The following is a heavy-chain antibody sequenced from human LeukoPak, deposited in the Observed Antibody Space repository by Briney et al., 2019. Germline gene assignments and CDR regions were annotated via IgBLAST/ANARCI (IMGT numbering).Heavy chain of an antibody. V-gene: IGHV4-59*01. J-gene: IGHJ4*02. CDR3: ARELLGIAAAGPHFDY. Sequence: SETLSLTCTVSGGSISSYYWSWIRQPPGKGLEWIGYIYYSGSTNYNPSLKSRVTISVDTSKNQFSPKLSSVTAADTAVYYCARELLGIAAAGPHFDYWGQGTLVTVSS. CDR1: GGSISSYY. D-gene: IGHD6-13*01. CDR2: IYYSGST.